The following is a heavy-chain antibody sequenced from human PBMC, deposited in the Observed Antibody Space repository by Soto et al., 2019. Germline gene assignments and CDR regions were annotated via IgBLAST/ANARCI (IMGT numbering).Heavy chain of an antibody. CDR3: ARSALRYYSDTSGYHFDH. CDR1: GFTVSSNY. Sequence: EVQLVESGGGLVQPGGSLRLSCAASGFTVSSNYMSWVRQAPGKGLEWVSVIYSGGSTYYADSVKGRFTISRDNSKNTLYLQMNSLSAEDTAVYYCARSALRYYSDTSGYHFDHWGQGTLVTVSS. CDR2: IYSGGST. D-gene: IGHD3-22*01. J-gene: IGHJ4*02. V-gene: IGHV3-66*01.